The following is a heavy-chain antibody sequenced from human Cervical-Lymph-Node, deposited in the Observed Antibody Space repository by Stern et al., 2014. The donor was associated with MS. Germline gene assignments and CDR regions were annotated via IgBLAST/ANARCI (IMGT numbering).Heavy chain of an antibody. J-gene: IGHJ5*02. CDR2: IFTVFGTP. D-gene: IGHD6-13*01. V-gene: IGHV1-69*12. CDR3: ALSSETSDRWYSLGYDL. CDR1: GGPFSQFP. Sequence: QVQLVQSGAEVTKPGSSVKVSCKASGGPFSQFPSSWVRQAPGQGIEWMGGIFTVFGTPTYAQEFRGRVTITADVSTSTVYMELSSLRSDDTAVYYCALSSETSDRWYSLGYDLWGQGTLVTVSS.